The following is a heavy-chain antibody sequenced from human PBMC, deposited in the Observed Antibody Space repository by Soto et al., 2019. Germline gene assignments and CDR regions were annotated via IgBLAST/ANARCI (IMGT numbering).Heavy chain of an antibody. D-gene: IGHD6-19*01. J-gene: IGHJ6*02. CDR3: ARQQIPAVAGTRGQFYYYGMDV. CDR1: GYSISSGSY. Sequence: SAPLSLTCTVSGYSISSGSYWGWILQPPGKGAEWIASIYHGGTTFYNPSLKSRVTISVDTSKNQFSLKLSSVTAADTAMYYCARQQIPAVAGTRGQFYYYGMDVWGQGTTVTVSS. CDR2: IYHGGTT. V-gene: IGHV4-38-2*02.